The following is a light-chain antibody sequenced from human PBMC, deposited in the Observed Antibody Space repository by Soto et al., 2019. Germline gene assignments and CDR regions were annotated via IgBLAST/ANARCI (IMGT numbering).Light chain of an antibody. CDR1: SSNIGAGYD. Sequence: QSVLTQPPSVSGAPGQRVTISCTGSSSNIGAGYDVHWYQQRPGTAPKLLIYGNSNRPSGVPDRFSGSKSGTSASLAITGLQAEDEADYYCQSYDSSLSAPVFGTGTKLTVL. V-gene: IGLV1-40*01. CDR3: QSYDSSLSAPV. J-gene: IGLJ1*01. CDR2: GNS.